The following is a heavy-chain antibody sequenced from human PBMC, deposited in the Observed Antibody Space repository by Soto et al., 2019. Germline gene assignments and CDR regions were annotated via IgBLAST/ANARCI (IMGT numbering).Heavy chain of an antibody. V-gene: IGHV1-69*01. D-gene: IGHD2-2*01. CDR3: ASSQGSLTSLDISYNYYYGMVV. CDR1: GGTFSSYA. J-gene: IGHJ6*02. Sequence: QVQLVQSGAEVKKPGSSVKVSCKASGGTFSSYAISWVRQAPGQGLEWMGGIIPISATTNYAQKFQGRVTITANASRSMADMELRSLRSEDTAVFYCASSQGSLTSLDISYNYYYGMVVWCQGTAVTVSS. CDR2: IIPISATT.